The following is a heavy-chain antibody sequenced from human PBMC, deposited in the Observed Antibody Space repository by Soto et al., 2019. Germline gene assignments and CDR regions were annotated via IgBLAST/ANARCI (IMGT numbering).Heavy chain of an antibody. J-gene: IGHJ2*01. CDR2: VDYSGTS. V-gene: IGHV4-59*01. CDR3: ARDRGGEGWAFDL. Sequence: QVHLQASGPGLVKPSETLSLTCTVSGGSLSSYSWSWIRQSPGGGLEWIGNVDYSGTSNHNPSLKSRVTMSARTSRNQFSLKLTXXXXXXXXVYFCARDRGGEGWAFDLXXXGXLITVSS. D-gene: IGHD3-3*01. CDR1: GGSLSSYS.